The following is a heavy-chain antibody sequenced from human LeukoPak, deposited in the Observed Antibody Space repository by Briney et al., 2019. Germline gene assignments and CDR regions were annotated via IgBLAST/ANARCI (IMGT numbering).Heavy chain of an antibody. D-gene: IGHD3-9*01. J-gene: IGHJ3*02. Sequence: SETLSLTCTVSGYSISSGYYWGWIRQPPGKGLEWIGSIYHSGSTYYNPSLKSRVTISVDTSKNQFSLKLSSVTAADTAVYYCARDTKPDTIFRGAFDIWGQGTMVTVSS. V-gene: IGHV4-38-2*02. CDR3: ARDTKPDTIFRGAFDI. CDR2: IYHSGST. CDR1: GYSISSGYY.